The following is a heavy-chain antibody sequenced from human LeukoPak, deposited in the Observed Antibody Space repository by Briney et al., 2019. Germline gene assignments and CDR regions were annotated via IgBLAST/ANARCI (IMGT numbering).Heavy chain of an antibody. CDR3: ARLGQYCYDSSGYYAWGNWFDP. CDR2: IYTSGST. CDR1: GGSISSYY. Sequence: SETLSLTCTVSGGSISSYYWSWIRQPPGKGLEWIGYIYTSGSTNYNPSLKSRVTISVDTSKNQFSLKLSSVTAADTAVYYCARLGQYCYDSSGYYAWGNWFDPWGQGTLVTVSS. V-gene: IGHV4-4*09. D-gene: IGHD3-22*01. J-gene: IGHJ5*02.